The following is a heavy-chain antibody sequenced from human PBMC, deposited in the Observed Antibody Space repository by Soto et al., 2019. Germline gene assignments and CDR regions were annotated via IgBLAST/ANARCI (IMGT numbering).Heavy chain of an antibody. Sequence: PGGSLRLSCVGSGFTFSSYSMNWVRQAPGKGLEWISYIRSNSSSRYYAGSVKGRFTISRDNAKNSLYLQMTSLRAEDTAVYYCARMSSSISPGCWGQGTLVTVSS. J-gene: IGHJ4*02. CDR1: GFTFSSYS. V-gene: IGHV3-48*04. CDR3: ARMSSSISPGC. CDR2: IRSNSSSR. D-gene: IGHD2-2*01.